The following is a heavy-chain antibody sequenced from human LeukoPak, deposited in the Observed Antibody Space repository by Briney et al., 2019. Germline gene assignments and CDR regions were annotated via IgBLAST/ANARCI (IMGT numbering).Heavy chain of an antibody. CDR1: GGSFSGYH. CDR3: ARDRAYGSGSYRYYYYYYMDV. Sequence: SETLSLTCAVYGGSFSGYHWSWIRQPPGKGLEWIGEINHSGSTNYNPSLKSRVTISVDTSKNQFSLKLSSVTAADTAVYYCARDRAYGSGSYRYYYYYYMDVWGKGTTVTVSS. V-gene: IGHV4-34*01. J-gene: IGHJ6*03. D-gene: IGHD3-10*01. CDR2: INHSGST.